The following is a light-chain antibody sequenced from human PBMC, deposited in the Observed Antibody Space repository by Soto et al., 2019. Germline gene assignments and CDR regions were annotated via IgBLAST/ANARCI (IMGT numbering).Light chain of an antibody. CDR1: QTIGNS. Sequence: DIQMTQSPSTLSASVGDRVSIACRASQTIGNSLSWYQQKPGKAPKPLIYDASSLKSGVPSRFSGSGSGTEFILTISSLQPDDFATHYCQQYDDYYTFGQGTKVEIK. CDR3: QQYDDYYT. V-gene: IGKV1-5*01. J-gene: IGKJ2*01. CDR2: DAS.